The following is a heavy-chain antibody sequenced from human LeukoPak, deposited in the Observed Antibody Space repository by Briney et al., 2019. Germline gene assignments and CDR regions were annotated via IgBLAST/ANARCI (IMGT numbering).Heavy chain of an antibody. CDR3: ARDTVPGDSFDI. V-gene: IGHV4-59*01. CDR1: GGSISSYY. CDR2: IYYSGGT. Sequence: SETLSLTCTVSGGSISSYYWSWIRQPPGKGLEWIGYIYYSGGTNYNPSLKSRVTISVDTSKNQFSLKLSSVTAADTAVYYCARDTVPGDSFDIWGQGTMVTVSS. J-gene: IGHJ3*02.